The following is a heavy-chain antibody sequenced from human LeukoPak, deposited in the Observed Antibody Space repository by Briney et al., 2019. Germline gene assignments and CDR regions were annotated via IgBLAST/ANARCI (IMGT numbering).Heavy chain of an antibody. CDR1: GFTFSSYS. J-gene: IGHJ4*02. CDR2: ISSSSSYI. CDR3: ARDRISRYDYGDAGDY. Sequence: PGGSLRLSCAASGFTFSSYSMNWVRQAPGKGLEWVSSISSSSSYIYYADSVKGRFTISRDNAKNSLYLQMNSLRAEDTAVYYCARDRISRYDYGDAGDYWGQGTLVTVSS. D-gene: IGHD4-17*01. V-gene: IGHV3-21*01.